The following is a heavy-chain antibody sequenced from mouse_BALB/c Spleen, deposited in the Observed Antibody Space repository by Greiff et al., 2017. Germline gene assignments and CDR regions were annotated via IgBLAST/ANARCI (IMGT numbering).Heavy chain of an antibody. J-gene: IGHJ3*01. Sequence: VQLQQSGAELVRPGVSVKISCKGSGYTFTDYAMHWVKQSHAKSLEWIGVISTYYGDASYNQKFKGKATMTVDKSSSTAYMELARLTSEDSAIYYCARWGRGDFFAYGGQGTRVTVSA. CDR3: ARWGRGDFFAY. V-gene: IGHV1S137*01. CDR1: GYTFTDYA. CDR2: ISTYYGDA. D-gene: IGHD1-1*01.